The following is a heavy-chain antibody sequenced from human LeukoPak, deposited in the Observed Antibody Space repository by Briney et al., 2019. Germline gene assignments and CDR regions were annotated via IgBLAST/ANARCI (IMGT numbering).Heavy chain of an antibody. V-gene: IGHV4-4*02. D-gene: IGHD1-26*01. CDR3: ARGPSGSYYGMDV. J-gene: IGHJ6*02. CDR2: VYHSGST. CDR1: GDSISTNHW. Sequence: SETLSLTCAVSGDSISTNHWWSWVRQPPGKGLEWIGEVYHSGSTNYNPSLKSRVTISVDKSKNLFSLKLTSVTAADTAMYYCARGPSGSYYGMDVWGQGTTVTVSS.